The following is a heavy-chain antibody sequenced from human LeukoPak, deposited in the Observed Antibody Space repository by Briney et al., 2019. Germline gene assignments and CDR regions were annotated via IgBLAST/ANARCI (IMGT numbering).Heavy chain of an antibody. Sequence: ASVKVSCKASGGTFRSYAISWVRQAPGPGLEWMGRIIPIFGTANYAQKFQGRVTITTNESTSTAYMELSSLRSEDTAVYYCARDRGYSYGYRFYYYYMDAWGKGTTVTVSS. CDR1: GGTFRSYA. CDR2: IIPIFGTA. J-gene: IGHJ6*03. V-gene: IGHV1-69*05. CDR3: ARDRGYSYGYRFYYYYMDA. D-gene: IGHD5-18*01.